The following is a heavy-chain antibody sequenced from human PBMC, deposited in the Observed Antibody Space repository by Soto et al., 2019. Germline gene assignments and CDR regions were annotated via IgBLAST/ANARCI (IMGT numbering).Heavy chain of an antibody. CDR2: IGGSGGNR. CDR1: GFTFNAYA. CDR3: ARVASDYINSVDH. V-gene: IGHV3-23*01. Sequence: EVQLLESGGGLVQPGGSLRLSCAASGFTFNAYAMTWVRQAPGKGLEWVSAIGGSGGNRYYAASVKGRFTLSRDNSKDTVYLQINRLRVWDTALYYCARVASDYINSVDHWGQGILVTVSS. J-gene: IGHJ4*02. D-gene: IGHD4-4*01.